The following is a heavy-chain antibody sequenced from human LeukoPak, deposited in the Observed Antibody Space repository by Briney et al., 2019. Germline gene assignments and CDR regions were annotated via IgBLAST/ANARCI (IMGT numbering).Heavy chain of an antibody. Sequence: SETLSLTCTVSGGSISSYYWGCIRQPPGKGLEWIGSIHHSGSTYYNPSLKSRVTISVDTSKNQFSLNLSSVTAADTAVYYCASKPFLSGSFDYWGQGTLVTVSS. V-gene: IGHV4-38-2*02. CDR2: IHHSGST. CDR1: GGSISSYY. CDR3: ASKPFLSGSFDY. D-gene: IGHD1-26*01. J-gene: IGHJ4*02.